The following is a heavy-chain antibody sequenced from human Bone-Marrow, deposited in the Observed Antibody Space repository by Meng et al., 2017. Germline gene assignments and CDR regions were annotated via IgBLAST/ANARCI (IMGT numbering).Heavy chain of an antibody. V-gene: IGHV3-33*01. Sequence: GESLKISCAASGFTFSSYGMHWVRQAPGKGLEWVAVIWYDGSNKYYADSVKGRFTISRDNSKNTLYLQMNSLRAEDTAVYYCARGTRIAVAAPGAFDIWGQGTMVTVSS. J-gene: IGHJ3*02. CDR3: ARGTRIAVAAPGAFDI. CDR1: GFTFSSYG. CDR2: IWYDGSNK. D-gene: IGHD6-19*01.